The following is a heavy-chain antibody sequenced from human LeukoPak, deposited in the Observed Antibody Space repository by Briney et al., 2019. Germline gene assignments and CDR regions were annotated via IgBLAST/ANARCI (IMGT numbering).Heavy chain of an antibody. J-gene: IGHJ3*02. CDR2: ISPSGDIT. Sequence: GGSLRLSCAASEFRFSAHGMNWVRQAPGKGLEWISGISPSGDITYYADSVMGRFSISRDNWQSTVSLQMNSLRAEDTALYYCVRDLDWGAFDIWGQGTMVTVSS. CDR1: EFRFSAHG. V-gene: IGHV3-23*01. D-gene: IGHD3/OR15-3a*01. CDR3: VRDLDWGAFDI.